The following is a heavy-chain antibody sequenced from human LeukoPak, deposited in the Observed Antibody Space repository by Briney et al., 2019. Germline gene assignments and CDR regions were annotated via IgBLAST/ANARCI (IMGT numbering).Heavy chain of an antibody. CDR3: VRDDGATKPC. CDR2: IKRDGSEK. Sequence: GGSLRLSCAASGFSLSTYWMSWVRQAPGKGLEWVANIKRDGSEKYFVESVRGRFTISGDNAKNSLYLQMNSLRVEDTAVYYCVRDDGATKPCWGQGTLVTVTS. D-gene: IGHD1-26*01. V-gene: IGHV3-7*01. CDR1: GFSLSTYW. J-gene: IGHJ4*02.